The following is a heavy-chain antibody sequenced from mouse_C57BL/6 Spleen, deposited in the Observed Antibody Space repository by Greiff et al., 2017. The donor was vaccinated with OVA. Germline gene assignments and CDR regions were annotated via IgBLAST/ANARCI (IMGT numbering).Heavy chain of an antibody. CDR1: GFTFSDYY. CDR3: ARALTLDY. V-gene: IGHV5-16*01. D-gene: IGHD4-1*01. Sequence: EVQRVESEGGLVQPGSSMKLSCTASGFTFSDYYMAWVRQVPEKGLEWVANINYDGSSTYYLDSLKSRFIISRDNAKNILYLQMSSLKSEDTATYYCARALTLDYWGQGTTLTVSS. J-gene: IGHJ2*01. CDR2: INYDGSST.